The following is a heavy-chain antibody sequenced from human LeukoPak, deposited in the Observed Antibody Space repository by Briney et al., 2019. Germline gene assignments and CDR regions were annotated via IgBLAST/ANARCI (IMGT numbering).Heavy chain of an antibody. D-gene: IGHD3-10*01. V-gene: IGHV1-18*04. Sequence: ASVKVSCKASGYTFTSHYMHWVRQAPGQGLEWMGWISAYNGNTNYAQKLQGRVTMTTDTSTSTAYMELRSLRSDDTAVYYCARVGGSGSIGAYYYYMDVWGKGTTVTISS. CDR3: ARVGGSGSIGAYYYYMDV. J-gene: IGHJ6*03. CDR1: GYTFTSHY. CDR2: ISAYNGNT.